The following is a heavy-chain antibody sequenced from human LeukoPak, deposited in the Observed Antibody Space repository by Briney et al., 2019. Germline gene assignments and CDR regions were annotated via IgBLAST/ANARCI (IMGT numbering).Heavy chain of an antibody. V-gene: IGHV3-11*01. CDR3: AREDSGGNSFDY. CDR2: ISNSGFTT. Sequence: PGGSLRLSCAASGFTLSDYYVSWIRQAPGKGLEWVAFISNSGFTTYYADSVKGRLTVSRDNAKDSVSLQMDSLRADDTARYYCAREDSGGNSFDYWGQGAQVTVS. D-gene: IGHD4/OR15-4a*01. J-gene: IGHJ4*02. CDR1: GFTLSDYY.